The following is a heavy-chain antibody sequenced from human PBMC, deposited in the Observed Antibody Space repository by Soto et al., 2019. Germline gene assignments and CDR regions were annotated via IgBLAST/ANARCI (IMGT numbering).Heavy chain of an antibody. CDR3: ASTGYSSSWYLPFDY. D-gene: IGHD6-13*01. CDR1: GFSISSYY. Sequence: SETLSLTCTVSGFSISSYYWSWIRQPPGKGLEWIGYIYYSGSTNYNPSLKSRVTISVDTSKNQFSLKLSSVTAADTAVYYCASTGYSSSWYLPFDYWGQGTLVTVSS. V-gene: IGHV4-59*01. CDR2: IYYSGST. J-gene: IGHJ4*02.